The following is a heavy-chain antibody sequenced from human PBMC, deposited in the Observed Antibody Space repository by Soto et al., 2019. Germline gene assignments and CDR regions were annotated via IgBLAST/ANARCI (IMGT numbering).Heavy chain of an antibody. CDR1: CYTFTSCG. V-gene: IGHV1-18*01. J-gene: IGHJ6*02. Sequence: ASVKVSCNASCYTFTSCGISWVRQSPEQGLEWMGWISAYNGNTNYAQKLQGRVTMTTDTSTSTAYMELRSLRSDDTAVYYCATDPPSNRRRWGMDVWGQGTTVTVSS. CDR2: ISAYNGNT. CDR3: ATDPPSNRRRWGMDV. D-gene: IGHD6-13*01.